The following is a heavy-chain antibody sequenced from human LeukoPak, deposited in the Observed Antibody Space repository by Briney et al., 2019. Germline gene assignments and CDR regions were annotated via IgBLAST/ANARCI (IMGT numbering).Heavy chain of an antibody. J-gene: IGHJ4*02. CDR3: ARDYNWSGYYQVYYFDY. CDR2: ISYDGSNK. D-gene: IGHD3-3*01. Sequence: GGSLRLSCAASGFTFSSYGMHWVRQAPGKGLEWVAVISYDGSNKYYADSVKGRFTISRDNSKNTLYLQMNSLRAEDTAVYYCARDYNWSGYYQVYYFDYWGQGTLVTVSS. CDR1: GFTFSSYG. V-gene: IGHV3-30*03.